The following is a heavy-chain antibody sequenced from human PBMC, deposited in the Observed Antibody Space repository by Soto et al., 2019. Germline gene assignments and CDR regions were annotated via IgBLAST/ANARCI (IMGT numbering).Heavy chain of an antibody. V-gene: IGHV1-8*01. D-gene: IGHD6-19*01. CDR3: ARVGEAVAGTGYYYYGMDV. CDR2: MNPNSGNT. J-gene: IGHJ6*04. Sequence: ASVKVSCKASGYTFTSYDINWVRQATGQGLEWMGWMNPNSGNTGYAQKFQGRVTMTRNTSISTAYMELSSLRSEDTAVYYCARVGEAVAGTGYYYYGMDVWGEGTTVTVSA. CDR1: GYTFTSYD.